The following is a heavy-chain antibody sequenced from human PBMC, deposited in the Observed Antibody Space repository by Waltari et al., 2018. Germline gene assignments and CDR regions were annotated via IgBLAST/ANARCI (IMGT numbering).Heavy chain of an antibody. D-gene: IGHD6-6*01. CDR3: ARNRGIAARRGSGY. J-gene: IGHJ4*02. V-gene: IGHV1-8*01. CDR1: GYTFPSSD. Sequence: QVQLVQSGAEVKKPGASVKVSCKASGYTFPSSDINWVRQATGQGLEWMGWMNPNSGNTGYAQKFQGRVTMTRNTSISTAYMELSSLRSEDTAVYYCARNRGIAARRGSGYWGQGTLVTVSS. CDR2: MNPNSGNT.